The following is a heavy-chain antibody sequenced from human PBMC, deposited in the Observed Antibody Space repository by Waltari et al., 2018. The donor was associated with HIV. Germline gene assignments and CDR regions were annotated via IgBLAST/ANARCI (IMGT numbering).Heavy chain of an antibody. J-gene: IGHJ4*02. CDR3: ARGLGYCTNGVCYTAPYFDY. CDR2: IYYSGST. D-gene: IGHD2-8*01. CDR1: GGSIRSRRYY. V-gene: IGHV4-39*07. Sequence: QLQLQESGPGLVKPSETLSLTCTVSGGSIRSRRYYWGWIRQPPGKGREWIGSIYYSGSTYYNPSLKSRVTISVDTSKNQFSLKLSSVTAADTAVYYCARGLGYCTNGVCYTAPYFDYWGQGTLVTVSS.